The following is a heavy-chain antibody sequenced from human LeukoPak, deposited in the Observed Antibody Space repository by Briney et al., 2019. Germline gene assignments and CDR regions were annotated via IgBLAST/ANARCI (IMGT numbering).Heavy chain of an antibody. CDR3: AKGSSTVTTVDH. V-gene: IGHV1-69*13. D-gene: IGHD5-24*01. J-gene: IGHJ4*02. Sequence: ASVKVSCKASGGTFSSYAISWVRQAPGQGLEWMGGIIPIFGTANYAQKFQGRVTITADESTSTAYMELSSLRAEDTAVYYCAKGSSTVTTVDHWGQGTLVTVSS. CDR2: IIPIFGTA. CDR1: GGTFSSYA.